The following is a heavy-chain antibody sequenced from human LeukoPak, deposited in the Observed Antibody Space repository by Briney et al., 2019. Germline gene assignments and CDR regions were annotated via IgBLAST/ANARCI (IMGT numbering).Heavy chain of an antibody. D-gene: IGHD1-1*01. J-gene: IGHJ5*02. Sequence: RASVKVSCKASGYTFTGYYMHWVRQAPGQGLEWMGWINPNSGGTNYAQKFQGRVTMTRDTSISTAYMELSRLRSDDTAVYYCAREGARTDNWFDPWGQGTLVTVSS. V-gene: IGHV1-2*02. CDR1: GYTFTGYY. CDR2: INPNSGGT. CDR3: AREGARTDNWFDP.